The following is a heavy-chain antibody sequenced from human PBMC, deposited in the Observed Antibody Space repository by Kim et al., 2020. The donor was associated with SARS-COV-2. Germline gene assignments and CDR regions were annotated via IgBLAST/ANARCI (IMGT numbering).Heavy chain of an antibody. Sequence: RTINYATLGKGRLTISRDNAKNSLYLQMNSLRAEDTAVYYCARDQGGSSNPWGQGTLVTVSS. J-gene: IGHJ5*02. D-gene: IGHD2-15*01. CDR3: ARDQGGSSNP. V-gene: IGHV3-48*01. CDR2: RTI.